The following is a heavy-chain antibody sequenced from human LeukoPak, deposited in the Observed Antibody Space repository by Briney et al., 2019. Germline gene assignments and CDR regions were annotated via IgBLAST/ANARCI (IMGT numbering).Heavy chain of an antibody. CDR3: ARDPGAGTKDGYYFDY. CDR2: INPNSGGT. CDR1: GYTFTGYY. D-gene: IGHD1-7*01. Sequence: ASVKVSCKASGYTFTGYYMHWVQQAPGQGLEWMGWINPNSGGTNYAQKFQGRVTMTRDTSISTAYMELSRLRSDDTAVYYCARDPGAGTKDGYYFDYWGQGTLVTVSS. J-gene: IGHJ4*02. V-gene: IGHV1-2*02.